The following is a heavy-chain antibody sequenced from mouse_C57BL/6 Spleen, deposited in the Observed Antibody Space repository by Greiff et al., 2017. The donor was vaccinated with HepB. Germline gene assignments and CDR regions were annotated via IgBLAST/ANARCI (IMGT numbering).Heavy chain of an antibody. Sequence: EVKLQESGGGLVQPKGSLKLSCAASGFTFNTYAMHWVRQAPGKGLEWVARIRSKSSNYATYYADSVKDRFTISRDDSQSMLYLQMNNLKTEDTAMYYCVRDRRAYYSNYDWYFDVWGTGTTVTVSS. CDR2: IRSKSSNYAT. V-gene: IGHV10-3*01. J-gene: IGHJ1*03. CDR1: GFTFNTYA. D-gene: IGHD2-5*01. CDR3: VRDRRAYYSNYDWYFDV.